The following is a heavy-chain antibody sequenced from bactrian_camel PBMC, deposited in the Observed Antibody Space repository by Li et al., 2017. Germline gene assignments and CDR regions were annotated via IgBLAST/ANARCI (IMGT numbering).Heavy chain of an antibody. Sequence: VQLVESGEGSVQTGGSLTLSCVASGYDFSRLYMAWFRQVPGKEREEVAGIYTGTGNAYYAGSVKGRFTISRDAAKNTVYLQMDSLKPEDTAVYYCGGGVGWVPSCSGFGYWGQGTQVTVS. D-gene: IGHD5*01. CDR3: GGGVGWVPSCSGFGY. J-gene: IGHJ6*01. CDR1: GYDFSRLY. CDR2: IYTGTGNA. V-gene: IGHV3S40*01.